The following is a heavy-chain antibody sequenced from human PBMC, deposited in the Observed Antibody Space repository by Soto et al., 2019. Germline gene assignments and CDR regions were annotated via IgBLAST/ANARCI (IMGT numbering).Heavy chain of an antibody. D-gene: IGHD3-3*01. Sequence: GGSLRLSCAASGFTFSSYGMHWVRQAPGKGLEWVAVISYDGSNKYYADSVKGRFTISRDNSKNTLYLQMNSLRAEDTAVYYCAKDRSILRRKGPIDYWGQGTLVTVSS. J-gene: IGHJ4*02. CDR3: AKDRSILRRKGPIDY. V-gene: IGHV3-30*18. CDR1: GFTFSSYG. CDR2: ISYDGSNK.